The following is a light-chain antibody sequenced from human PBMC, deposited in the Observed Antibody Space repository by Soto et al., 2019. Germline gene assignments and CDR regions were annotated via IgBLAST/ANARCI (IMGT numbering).Light chain of an antibody. J-gene: IGKJ2*01. CDR3: QQYCSSPRT. CDR1: QSLTNSR. CDR2: DGS. Sequence: DIVLTPSPGTLSSSPGERASLSCRARQSLTNSRLAWYQQKPGQAPKVLSYDGSNRATGIPARFSGSGSATDFTLTISSLEPEDFAIYDCQQYCSSPRTFGQGTKVESK. V-gene: IGKV3-20*01.